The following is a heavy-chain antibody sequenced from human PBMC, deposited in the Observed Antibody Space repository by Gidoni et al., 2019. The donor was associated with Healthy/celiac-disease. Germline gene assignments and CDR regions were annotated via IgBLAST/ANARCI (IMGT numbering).Heavy chain of an antibody. V-gene: IGHV3-23*01. D-gene: IGHD3-22*01. J-gene: IGHJ4*02. CDR3: AKAHRIMGDAYGDSSGYYGGY. CDR2: T. Sequence: TYYADSVKGRFTISRDNSKNTLYLQMNSLRAEDTAVYYCAKAHRIMGDAYGDSSGYYGGYWGQGTLVTVSS.